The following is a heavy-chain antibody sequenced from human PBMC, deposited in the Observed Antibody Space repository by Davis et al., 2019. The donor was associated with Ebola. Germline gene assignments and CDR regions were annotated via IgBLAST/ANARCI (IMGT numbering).Heavy chain of an antibody. D-gene: IGHD5-12*01. Sequence: AASVKVSCKASEGAFSNSALSWVRQAPGQGLEWMGMINPNDGRTIYAQKFQGRVTVTRDTSTTTVYMDLSSLRSDDTALYYCTTPGGQDSGYDVFDIWGQGTMVTVSS. CDR3: TTPGGQDSGYDVFDI. J-gene: IGHJ3*02. CDR1: EGAFSNSA. CDR2: INPNDGRT. V-gene: IGHV1-46*03.